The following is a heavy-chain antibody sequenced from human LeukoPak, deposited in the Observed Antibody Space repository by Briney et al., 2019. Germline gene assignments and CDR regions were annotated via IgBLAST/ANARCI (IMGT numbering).Heavy chain of an antibody. Sequence: ASVKVSCKASGYTFSNYGISWVRQAPGQGLEWMGWISVYNGNANYAQKFQGRVTMTTDTSTNTVHMELRSLRSDDTAVYYCARDLTAGRLVAGVVYWGQGTLVTVSS. CDR2: ISVYNGNA. V-gene: IGHV1-18*01. CDR3: ARDLTAGRLVAGVVY. D-gene: IGHD7-27*01. J-gene: IGHJ4*02. CDR1: GYTFSNYG.